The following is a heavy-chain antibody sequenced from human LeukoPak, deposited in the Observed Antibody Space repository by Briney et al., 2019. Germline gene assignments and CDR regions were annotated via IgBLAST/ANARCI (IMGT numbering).Heavy chain of an antibody. J-gene: IGHJ5*02. CDR2: INPNSGGT. CDR3: AREHNSYSSTWERWFDP. D-gene: IGHD6-13*01. Sequence: ASVKVSCKASGYTFTDYYMHWVRQASGQGLKWMGWINPNSGGTNYAQNFQGRVTLTSDTSISTAYMELSRLRSDDTAIYYCAREHNSYSSTWERWFDPWGQGTLVTVSS. V-gene: IGHV1-2*02. CDR1: GYTFTDYY.